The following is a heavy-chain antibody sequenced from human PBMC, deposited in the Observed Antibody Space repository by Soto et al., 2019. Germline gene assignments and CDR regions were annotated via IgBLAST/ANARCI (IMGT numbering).Heavy chain of an antibody. J-gene: IGHJ6*02. V-gene: IGHV3-73*01. CDR1: GFTFSGSA. CDR2: IRSKANSYAT. Sequence: GGSLRLSCAASGFTFSGSAMHWVRQASGKGLEWVGRIRSKANSYATAYAASVKGRFTISRDDSKNTAYLQMNSLKTEDTAVYYCTRTKLPPGYTYYYYYGMDVWGQGTTVTVSS. CDR3: TRTKLPPGYTYYYYYGMDV. D-gene: IGHD5-18*01.